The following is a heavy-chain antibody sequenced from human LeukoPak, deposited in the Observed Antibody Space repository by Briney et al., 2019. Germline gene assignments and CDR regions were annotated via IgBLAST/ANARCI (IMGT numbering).Heavy chain of an antibody. CDR1: GFTFSSYG. J-gene: IGHJ5*02. CDR2: IWYDGSEK. Sequence: GGSLRLSCAASGFTFSSYGMHWVRQAPGKGLEWVAVIWYDGSEKYYADSVKGRFTISRDNSKNTLFLQMSSLTAEDTAVYYCGRWSSDHWGKETLVTAS. V-gene: IGHV3-33*01. CDR3: GRWSSDH.